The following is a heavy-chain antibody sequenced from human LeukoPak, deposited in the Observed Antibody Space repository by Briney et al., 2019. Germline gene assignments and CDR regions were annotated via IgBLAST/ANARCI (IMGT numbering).Heavy chain of an antibody. CDR1: GGSFSDYY. V-gene: IGHV4-34*01. Sequence: PSETLSLTCAVYGGSFSDYYWSWIRQPPGKGLEWIGEINHSGSTKYNPSLKSRVTISVDTSKNQFSLKLSSVTAADTAVYYCARGNDIVVAAAVRYFHRLRFDYWGQETLVTVSS. J-gene: IGHJ4*02. CDR3: ARGNDIVVAAAVRYFHRLRFDY. D-gene: IGHD2-15*01. CDR2: INHSGST.